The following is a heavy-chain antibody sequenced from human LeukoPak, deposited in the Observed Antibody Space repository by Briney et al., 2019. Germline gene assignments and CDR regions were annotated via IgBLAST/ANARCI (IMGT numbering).Heavy chain of an antibody. J-gene: IGHJ4*02. Sequence: PGGSLRLSCAASGFTFSTYTINWVRQAPGKGLEWVSSISSSSSYIYYADSVKGRFTISRDNAKNSLYLQMNSLRAEDTAVYYCARGRYCSGGSCYSDYWGQGTLVTVSS. CDR2: ISSSSSYI. CDR1: GFTFSTYT. V-gene: IGHV3-21*01. D-gene: IGHD2-15*01. CDR3: ARGRYCSGGSCYSDY.